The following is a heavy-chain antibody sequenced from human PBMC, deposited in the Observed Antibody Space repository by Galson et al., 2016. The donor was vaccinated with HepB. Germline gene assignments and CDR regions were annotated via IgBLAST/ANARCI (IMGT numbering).Heavy chain of an antibody. D-gene: IGHD4-17*01. J-gene: IGHJ4*02. CDR1: GGSISSSSYY. CDR3: ARRSPRCSTFDF. V-gene: IGHV4-39*01. CDR2: IYYSGRT. Sequence: ETLSLTCTVSGGSISSSSYYWDWVRQPPGKGLEWIGSIYYSGRTYYNPSLKSRVNISVDTSKNQFSLNMRCVTATDTAVYFCARRSPRCSTFDFWGQGTLVTVSS.